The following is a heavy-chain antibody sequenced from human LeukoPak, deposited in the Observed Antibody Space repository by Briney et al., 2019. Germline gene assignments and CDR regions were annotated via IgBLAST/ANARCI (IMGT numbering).Heavy chain of an antibody. D-gene: IGHD3-22*01. CDR1: GFTFSSYS. V-gene: IGHV3-23*01. CDR2: ISGSGGST. CDR3: AKCRYYYDSSGYYYAYYFDY. Sequence: GGSLRLSCAASGFTFSSYSMNWVRQAPGKGLEWVSAISGSGGSTYYADSVKGRFTISRDNSKNTLYLQMNSLRAEDTAVYYCAKCRYYYDSSGYYYAYYFDYWGQGTLVTVSS. J-gene: IGHJ4*02.